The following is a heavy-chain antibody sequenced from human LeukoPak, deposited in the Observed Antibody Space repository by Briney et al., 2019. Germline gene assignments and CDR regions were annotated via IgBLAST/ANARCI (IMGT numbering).Heavy chain of an antibody. Sequence: ASVKVSCKASGDTFTSYGISWVRQAPGQGLEWMGWISAYNGNTNYAQKLQGRVTMTTDTSTSTAYMELRSLRSDDTAVYYCARKTDSWFGELFWFDPWGQGTLVTVSS. CDR2: ISAYNGNT. D-gene: IGHD3-10*01. CDR1: GDTFTSYG. CDR3: ARKTDSWFGELFWFDP. J-gene: IGHJ5*02. V-gene: IGHV1-18*04.